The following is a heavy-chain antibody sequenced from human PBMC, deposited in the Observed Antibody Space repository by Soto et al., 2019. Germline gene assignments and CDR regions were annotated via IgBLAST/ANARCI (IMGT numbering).Heavy chain of an antibody. Sequence: ASVKVSCKASGYTFTSYGINWVRQAPGQGLEWMGRISAYNGNTNYAQKLQGRVTMTTDTSTSTAYMELRSLRSDDTAVYFCARPYRGAFGGVIVYFDYWGQGTLVTVS. V-gene: IGHV1-18*04. D-gene: IGHD3-16*02. CDR3: ARPYRGAFGGVIVYFDY. CDR2: ISAYNGNT. CDR1: GYTFTSYG. J-gene: IGHJ4*02.